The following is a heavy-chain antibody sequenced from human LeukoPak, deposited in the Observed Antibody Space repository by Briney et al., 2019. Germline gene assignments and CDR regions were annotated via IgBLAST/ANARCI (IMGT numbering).Heavy chain of an antibody. J-gene: IGHJ4*02. CDR3: TRAVAADDFSPGY. V-gene: IGHV3-21*01. Sequence: PGGSLRLSCVASGFTFSSYSMNWVRQAPGKGLEWVSCISSTSRYIYYADSVKGRFTISRDNAKNSVYLQINSLRAEDTAVYYCTRAVAADDFSPGYWGQGTLVTVSS. D-gene: IGHD3/OR15-3a*01. CDR2: ISSTSRYI. CDR1: GFTFSSYS.